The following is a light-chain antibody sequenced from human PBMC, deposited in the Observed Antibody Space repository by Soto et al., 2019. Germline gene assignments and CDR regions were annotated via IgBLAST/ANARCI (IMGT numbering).Light chain of an antibody. Sequence: QSVLTQPLSASGTPGQRVTISCSGSTSNIGKNFVYWYQQLPGMAPRLLIYKNDQRPSGVPDRFSGSKSGTSASLAISGVRSEDEADYFCAVWDDSLTAYLFGSGTKVTVL. CDR3: AVWDDSLTAYL. CDR1: TSNIGKNF. CDR2: KND. V-gene: IGLV1-47*01. J-gene: IGLJ1*01.